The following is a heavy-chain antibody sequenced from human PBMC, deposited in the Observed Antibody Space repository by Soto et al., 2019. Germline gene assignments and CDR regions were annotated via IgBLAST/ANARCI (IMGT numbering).Heavy chain of an antibody. V-gene: IGHV4-59*02. CDR2: MHNSGST. J-gene: IGHJ4*02. D-gene: IGHD1-26*01. Sequence: SETLSLTCTVSGGSVSSYYWSWIRQPPGKGLEWIVYMHNSGSTNYNLSLKSRVTVSVDTSKNQFSLNLSSVTAADTAVYYCARDSKMIGATRYFDYWGQGALVTVS. CDR1: GGSVSSYY. CDR3: ARDSKMIGATRYFDY.